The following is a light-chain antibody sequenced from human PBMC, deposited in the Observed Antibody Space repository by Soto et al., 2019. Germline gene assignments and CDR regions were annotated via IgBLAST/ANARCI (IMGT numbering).Light chain of an antibody. J-gene: IGLJ2*01. Sequence: QTVVTQEPSFSVSPGRTVTLACGLSSGSVSTSYYPSWYQQTPGQAPRTLIYSTNTRSSEVPDRFSGSILGNKAALTITGAQADDESDYYCVLYMGSGVWMIGGRTQLTVL. CDR1: SGSVSTSYY. V-gene: IGLV8-61*01. CDR2: STN. CDR3: VLYMGSGVWM.